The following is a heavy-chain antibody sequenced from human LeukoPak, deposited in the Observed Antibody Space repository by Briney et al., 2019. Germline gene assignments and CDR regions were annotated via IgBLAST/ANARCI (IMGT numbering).Heavy chain of an antibody. D-gene: IGHD3-10*01. V-gene: IGHV3-64*01. J-gene: IGHJ3*02. Sequence: GGSLRLSCAASGFTFSSYPMHWVRQAPGKGLEYVSAISGNGGSTYYANSVKGRFTVSRDNSKNALNLQMGSLRAEDMAVYYCAGGGVRGPHDAYDIWGQGTMVTVSS. CDR2: ISGNGGST. CDR3: AGGGVRGPHDAYDI. CDR1: GFTFSSYP.